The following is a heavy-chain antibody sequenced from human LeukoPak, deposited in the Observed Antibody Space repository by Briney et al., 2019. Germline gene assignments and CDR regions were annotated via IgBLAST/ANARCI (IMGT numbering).Heavy chain of an antibody. CDR1: GGSISSYY. D-gene: IGHD3-22*01. J-gene: IGHJ4*02. Sequence: SETLSLTCTVSGGSISSYYWSWIRQPPGKGLEWIGYIYYSGSTNYNPSLKSRVTISVDTSKNQFSLKLSSVTAADTAVYYCVRHRILDYFDSNGYFGVDFWGQGTLVTVSS. CDR2: IYYSGST. CDR3: VRHRILDYFDSNGYFGVDF. V-gene: IGHV4-59*08.